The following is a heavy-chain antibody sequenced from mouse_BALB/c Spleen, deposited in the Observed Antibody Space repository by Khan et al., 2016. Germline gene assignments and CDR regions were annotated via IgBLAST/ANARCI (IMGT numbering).Heavy chain of an antibody. CDR3: ARDYYGSSFFDY. Sequence: EVKLVESGPGLVKPSQSLSLTCTVTGYSITSDYAWNWIRQFPGNKLEWMGYINYSGSTSYNPSLKSRISITRDTSKNQFFLQLNSVTTEDTATYYCARDYYGSSFFDYWGQGTTLTVSS. CDR2: INYSGST. D-gene: IGHD1-1*01. J-gene: IGHJ2*01. V-gene: IGHV3-2*02. CDR1: GYSITSDYA.